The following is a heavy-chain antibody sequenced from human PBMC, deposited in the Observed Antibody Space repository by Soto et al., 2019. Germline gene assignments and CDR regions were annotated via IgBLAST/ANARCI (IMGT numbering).Heavy chain of an antibody. Sequence: GGSLRLSCAASGFTFSSYAMSWVRQAPGKGLEWVSAISGSGGSTYYADSVKGRFTISRDNSKNTLYLQMNSLRAEDTAVHYCAKDYRPSPYGSGSYSFDYWGQGTLVTVSS. CDR3: AKDYRPSPYGSGSYSFDY. CDR1: GFTFSSYA. CDR2: ISGSGGST. V-gene: IGHV3-23*01. J-gene: IGHJ4*02. D-gene: IGHD3-10*01.